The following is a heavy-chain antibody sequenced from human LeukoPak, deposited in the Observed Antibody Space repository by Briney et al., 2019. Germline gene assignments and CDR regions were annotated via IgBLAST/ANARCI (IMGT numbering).Heavy chain of an antibody. Sequence: ASVKVSCKGSGYSFTNYGISWVRQVPGQGLEWMGWIGTYDGKTNYAQKFQGRVTMTTDTFTNTAYMELKSLTSDDMALYYCARDGSYVGKQWLVQGGLEKWFDSWGQGTLVTVSS. CDR2: IGTYDGKT. J-gene: IGHJ5*01. CDR3: ARDGSYVGKQWLVQGGLEKWFDS. V-gene: IGHV1-18*03. D-gene: IGHD6-19*01. CDR1: GYSFTNYG.